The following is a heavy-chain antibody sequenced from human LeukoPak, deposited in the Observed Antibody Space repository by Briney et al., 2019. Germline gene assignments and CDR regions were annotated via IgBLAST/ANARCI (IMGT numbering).Heavy chain of an antibody. V-gene: IGHV4-59*01. CDR3: ARALSRGYSYGYYNYYYMDV. CDR1: GGSISSYY. Sequence: SETLSLTCTVSGGSISSYYWSWIRPPPGKGREWVGYIFYSATNNYNPSLRSRVTKSVDTSKNQSSLKLSSATAADTAVYYCARALSRGYSYGYYNYYYMDVWGKGTTVTVSS. CDR2: IFYSATN. J-gene: IGHJ6*03. D-gene: IGHD5-18*01.